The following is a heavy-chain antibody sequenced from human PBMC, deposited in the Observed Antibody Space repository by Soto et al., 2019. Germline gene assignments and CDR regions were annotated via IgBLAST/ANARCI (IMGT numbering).Heavy chain of an antibody. J-gene: IGHJ3*02. D-gene: IGHD7-27*01. CDR3: AKDLGPNAFDI. Sequence: GESLKISCAAYGFTFSSYAMSWVRQAPGKGLEWVSAISGSGGSTYYADSVKGRFTISRDNSKNTLYLQMNSLRAEDTAVYYCAKDLGPNAFDIWGQGTMVTVS. CDR2: ISGSGGST. V-gene: IGHV3-23*01. CDR1: GFTFSSYA.